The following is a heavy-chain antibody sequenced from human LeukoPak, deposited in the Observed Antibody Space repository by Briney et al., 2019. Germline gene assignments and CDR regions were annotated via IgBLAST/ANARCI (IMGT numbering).Heavy chain of an antibody. D-gene: IGHD6-19*01. CDR1: GGSFSGYY. V-gene: IGHV4-34*01. Sequence: PSETLSLTCAVYGGSFSGYYWSWIRQPPGKGLGWIGEINHSGSTNYNPPLKSRVTISVDTSKNQFSLKLSSVTAADTAVYYCARVQVQWLARSAFDIWGQGTMVTVSS. CDR3: ARVQVQWLARSAFDI. CDR2: INHSGST. J-gene: IGHJ3*02.